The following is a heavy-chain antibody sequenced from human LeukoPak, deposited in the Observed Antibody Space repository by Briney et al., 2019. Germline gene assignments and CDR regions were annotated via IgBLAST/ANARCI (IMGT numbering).Heavy chain of an antibody. V-gene: IGHV3-7*01. Sequence: GGSLRLSCAASGFTFSTSWMSWVRQAPGKGLEWAANIQQDGSAKYYVDSVKGRFTISRDNAKNSLYLQMNSLRAEDTAVYYCARSSLYDNSGYYSWLFDFWGQGTLVTVSS. CDR3: ARSSLYDNSGYYSWLFDF. D-gene: IGHD3-22*01. CDR1: GFTFSTSW. J-gene: IGHJ4*02. CDR2: IQQDGSAK.